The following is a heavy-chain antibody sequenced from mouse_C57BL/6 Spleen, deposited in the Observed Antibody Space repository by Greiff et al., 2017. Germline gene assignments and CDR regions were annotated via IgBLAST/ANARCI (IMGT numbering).Heavy chain of an antibody. V-gene: IGHV1-18*01. Sequence: VQLKQSGPELVKPGASVKIPCKASGYTFTDYNMDWVKQSHGKSLEWIGKINPNNGGTTYNQKFKGKATLTGDKSSSTAYMERRSLTSGDTAVYYCAREVEMDYWGQGTSVTVSS. CDR2: INPNNGGT. CDR1: GYTFTDYN. CDR3: AREVEMDY. J-gene: IGHJ4*01. D-gene: IGHD1-1*02.